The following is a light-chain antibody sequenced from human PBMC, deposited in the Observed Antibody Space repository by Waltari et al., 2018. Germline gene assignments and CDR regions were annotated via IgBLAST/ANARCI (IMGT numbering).Light chain of an antibody. V-gene: IGKV3-20*01. Sequence: EIVLTQSPGTMSLSPGDRATLSCRASQSVTASQVAWYQQKPGQAPRLLISGASPRATGNPYRFSGTVSVTDCILTISGLELEDFAVYFCQQYGSSIPCTFGPGTKV. CDR1: QSVTASQ. J-gene: IGKJ3*01. CDR3: QQYGSSIPCT. CDR2: GAS.